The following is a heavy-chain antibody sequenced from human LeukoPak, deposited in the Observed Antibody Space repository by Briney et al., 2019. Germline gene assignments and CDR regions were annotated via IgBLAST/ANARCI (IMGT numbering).Heavy chain of an antibody. CDR1: GGSISSSSYY. Sequence: TSSETLSLTCTVSGGSISSSSYYWGWIRQPPGKGLERIGSIYYSGSTNYNPSLKGRVTISVDTSKNQFSLKLSSVTAADTAVYYCARSSGATNLFNDYWGQGTLVTVSS. J-gene: IGHJ4*02. V-gene: IGHV4-39*07. CDR3: ARSSGATNLFNDY. D-gene: IGHD1-26*01. CDR2: IYYSGST.